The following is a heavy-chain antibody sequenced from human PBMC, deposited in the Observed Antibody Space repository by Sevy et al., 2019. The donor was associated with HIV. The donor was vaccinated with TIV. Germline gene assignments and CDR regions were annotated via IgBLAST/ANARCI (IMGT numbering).Heavy chain of an antibody. D-gene: IGHD2-2*01. J-gene: IGHJ4*02. CDR2: IWYDGSNK. V-gene: IGHV3-33*01. CDR3: ARESSSDWYLDY. Sequence: GGSLRLSCTASGFILSRYGMHWVRQAPGKGLEWVAGIWYDGSNKYYADSVKGRFTSSRDNSKNTLTLQMNSLRAEDTAVYYGARESSSDWYLDYWGQGTLVTVSS. CDR1: GFILSRYG.